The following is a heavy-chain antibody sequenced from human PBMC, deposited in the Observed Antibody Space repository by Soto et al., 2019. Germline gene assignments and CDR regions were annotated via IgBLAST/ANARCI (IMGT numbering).Heavy chain of an antibody. D-gene: IGHD6-13*01. V-gene: IGHV1-18*01. CDR1: GYTFTSYG. J-gene: IGHJ4*02. CDR3: ARDPGDYSSSWYGLTPDY. Sequence: QVQLVQSGAEVTKPGASVKVSCKASGYTFTSYGISWVRQAPGQGLEWMGWISAYNGNTNYAQKLQGRATMTTDTSTSTAYMEQRSLRSDDAAVYYCARDPGDYSSSWYGLTPDYWGQGTLVTVSS. CDR2: ISAYNGNT.